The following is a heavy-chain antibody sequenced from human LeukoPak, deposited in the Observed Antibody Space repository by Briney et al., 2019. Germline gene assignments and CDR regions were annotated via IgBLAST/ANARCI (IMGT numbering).Heavy chain of an antibody. V-gene: IGHV4-34*01. CDR3: ARGRRSSWYAYFQR. J-gene: IGHJ1*01. CDR1: GGSFSGYY. CDR2: INHSGST. D-gene: IGHD6-13*01. Sequence: PSETLSLTCAVYGGSFSGYYWSWIRQPPGKGLEWIGEINHSGSTNYNPSLKSRVTISVDTSKNQFSLKLSSVTAADTAVYYCARGRRSSWYAYFQRWGQGTLVTVSS.